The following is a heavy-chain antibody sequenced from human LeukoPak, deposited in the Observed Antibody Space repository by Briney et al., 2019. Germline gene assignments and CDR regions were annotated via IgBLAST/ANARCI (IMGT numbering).Heavy chain of an antibody. Sequence: PSETLSLTCAVYGGSFSSYYWSWIRQPPGKGLEWIGEINHSGSTNYNPSLKSRVTISVDTSKNQFSLKLSSVTAADTAVYYCARVKGSSSSRDWGQGTLVTVSS. CDR2: INHSGST. J-gene: IGHJ4*02. CDR1: GGSFSSYY. CDR3: ARVKGSSSSRD. D-gene: IGHD6-13*01. V-gene: IGHV4-34*01.